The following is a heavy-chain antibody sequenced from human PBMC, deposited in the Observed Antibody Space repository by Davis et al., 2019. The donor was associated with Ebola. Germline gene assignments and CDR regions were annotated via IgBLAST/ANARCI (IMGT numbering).Heavy chain of an antibody. CDR2: IYYSGST. CDR3: AREMGGSVDY. V-gene: IGHV4-61*01. D-gene: IGHD5-24*01. CDR1: GGSISSSSYY. Sequence: SETLSLTCTVSGGSISSSSYYWSWIRQPPGKGLEWIGYIYYSGSTNYNPSLKSRVTISVDTSKNQFSLKLSSVTAADTAVYYCAREMGGSVDYWGQGTLVTVSS. J-gene: IGHJ4*02.